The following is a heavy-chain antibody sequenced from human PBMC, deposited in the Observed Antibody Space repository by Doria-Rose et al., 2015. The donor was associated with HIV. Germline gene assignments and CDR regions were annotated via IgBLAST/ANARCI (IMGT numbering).Heavy chain of an antibody. Sequence: VVQPGRSLRLSCAASGFTFSNYAMHWVRQAPGKGLEWVSVISYDGSNKFYADSLKGRVTISRDNSKNTLYLQMDSLRAEDTAVYYCARAQMRDDAFDIWGQGTMVTVSS. V-gene: IGHV3-30-3*01. CDR3: ARAQMRDDAFDI. D-gene: IGHD2-21*02. CDR1: GFTFSNYA. J-gene: IGHJ3*02. CDR2: ISYDGSNK.